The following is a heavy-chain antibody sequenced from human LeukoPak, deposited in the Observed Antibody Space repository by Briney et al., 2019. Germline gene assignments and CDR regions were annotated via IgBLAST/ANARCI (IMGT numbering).Heavy chain of an antibody. CDR1: GYTFTRYG. CDR2: ISDYNGNT. D-gene: IGHD3-22*01. V-gene: IGHV1-18*01. CDR3: ARDIYDSSGYYPWGLDY. J-gene: IGHJ4*02. Sequence: ASVKVSCKASGYTFTRYGISWVRQAPGQGLEWMGWISDYNGNTNYAQKLQSRVTMTTDTSTSTAYMELRSLRSDDTAVYYCARDIYDSSGYYPWGLDYWGQGTLVTVSS.